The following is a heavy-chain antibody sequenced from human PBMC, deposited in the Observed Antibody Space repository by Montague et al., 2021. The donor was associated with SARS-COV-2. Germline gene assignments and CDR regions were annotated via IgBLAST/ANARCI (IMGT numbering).Heavy chain of an antibody. CDR2: IYYSGGT. V-gene: IGHV4-59*01. Sequence: SETLSLTCTVSGGSISSYYWSWIRQPPARGLEWIGYIYYSGGTNYNPSLTSRVTISVDASKNQFSLKLSSVTAADTAVYYCARVFPRWLQFDPYFDYWGQGTLVTVSS. D-gene: IGHD5-24*01. CDR3: ARVFPRWLQFDPYFDY. J-gene: IGHJ4*02. CDR1: GGSISSYY.